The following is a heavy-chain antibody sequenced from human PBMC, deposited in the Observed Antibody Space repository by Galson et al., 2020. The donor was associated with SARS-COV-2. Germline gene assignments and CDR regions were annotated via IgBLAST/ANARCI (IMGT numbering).Heavy chain of an antibody. CDR3: ARADIVVVPTTMPGNYYYYVDV. CDR1: GDSITSSSW. D-gene: IGHD2-2*01. J-gene: IGHJ6*03. Sequence: SETLSLTCAVSGDSITSSSWWSWVRQSPGKGLEWMGESYHTGSTNYNPSLKSRVTISVDKSKNQFSLKLNFVTAADSAVYYCARADIVVVPTTMPGNYYYYVDVWGKGTTVTVSS. V-gene: IGHV4-4*02. CDR2: SYHTGST.